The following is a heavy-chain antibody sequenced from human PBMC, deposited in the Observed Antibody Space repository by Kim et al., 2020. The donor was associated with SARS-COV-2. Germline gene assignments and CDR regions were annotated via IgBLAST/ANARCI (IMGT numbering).Heavy chain of an antibody. V-gene: IGHV1-46*01. D-gene: IGHD3-3*01. CDR3: ARDQLVGLRFLEWYYPGGMDV. Sequence: ASVKVSCKASGYTFTSYYMHWVRQAPGQGLEWMGIINPSGGSTSYAQKFQGRVTMTRDTSTSTVYMELSSLRSEDTAVYYCARDQLVGLRFLEWYYPGGMDVWGQGTTVTVSS. CDR2: INPSGGST. J-gene: IGHJ6*02. CDR1: GYTFTSYY.